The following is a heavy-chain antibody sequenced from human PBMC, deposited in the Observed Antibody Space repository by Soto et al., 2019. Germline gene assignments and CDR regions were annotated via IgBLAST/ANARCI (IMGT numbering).Heavy chain of an antibody. CDR2: ISWNSGDV. V-gene: IGHV3-9*01. Sequence: EVQLVESGGGLVQPGRSLRLSCAASGFMFDDFAMHWGRQAPGKGLEWVSGISWNSGDVAYADSVKGRFTISRDNAKHSVYLHLNRLRPEDTALYYCAKAASVVTHGFDHWGQGTLVTVSS. J-gene: IGHJ5*02. CDR1: GFMFDDFA. D-gene: IGHD3-22*01. CDR3: AKAASVVTHGFDH.